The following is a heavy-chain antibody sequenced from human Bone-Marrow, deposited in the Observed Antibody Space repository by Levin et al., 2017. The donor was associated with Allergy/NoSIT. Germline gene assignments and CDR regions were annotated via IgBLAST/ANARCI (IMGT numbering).Heavy chain of an antibody. J-gene: IGHJ4*02. V-gene: IGHV3-73*01. CDR1: GFTFSGSA. D-gene: IGHD6-19*01. Sequence: GESLKISCAASGFTFSGSAMHWVRQASGKGLEWVGRIRSKANSYATAYAASVKGRFTISRDDSKNTAYLQMNSLKTEDTAVYYCTRHNSSGFGYWGQGTLVTVSS. CDR2: IRSKANSYAT. CDR3: TRHNSSGFGY.